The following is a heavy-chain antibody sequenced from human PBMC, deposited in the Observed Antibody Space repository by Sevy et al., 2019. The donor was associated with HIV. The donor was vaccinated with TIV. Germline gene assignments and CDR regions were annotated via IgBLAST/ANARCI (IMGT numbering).Heavy chain of an antibody. CDR3: ARDPDIGDYVLLFDY. CDR1: GFTFSSYD. CDR2: ISYDGSKK. V-gene: IGHV3-30-3*01. D-gene: IGHD4-17*01. J-gene: IGHJ4*02. Sequence: GGSLRLSCAASGFTFSSYDMHWVRQAPGKGLEWVAGISYDGSKKYYADFVKGRFTVSRDNSKKMLFLQMSGLRTEDTAVYYCARDPDIGDYVLLFDYWGQGTLVTVSS.